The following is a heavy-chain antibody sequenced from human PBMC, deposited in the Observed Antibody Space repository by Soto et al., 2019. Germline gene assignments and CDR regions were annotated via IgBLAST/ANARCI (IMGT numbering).Heavy chain of an antibody. CDR3: ARDCSSTSCYAYL. CDR1: GGTFSSYT. V-gene: IGHV1-69*04. D-gene: IGHD2-2*01. Sequence: SVKVSCKASGGTFSSYTISWVRQAPGQGLEWMGRIIPILGIANYAQKFQGRVTITADKSTSTAYMELSSLRSEDTAVYYCARDCSSTSCYAYLWGQGTLVTVSS. CDR2: IIPILGIA. J-gene: IGHJ5*02.